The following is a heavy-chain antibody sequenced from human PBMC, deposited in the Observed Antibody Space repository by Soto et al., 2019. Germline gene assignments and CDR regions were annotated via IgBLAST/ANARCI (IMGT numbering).Heavy chain of an antibody. CDR1: VVPVSSYS. J-gene: IGHJ4*02. CDR3: ARAGSSGYYYPRFVY. CDR2: ISYDGSNK. Sequence: WGSLRLSFAASVVPVSSYSMHWVRQAPGKGLGWVAVISYDGSNKYYAYSVKGRFTISGDNSKNTLYLQMNSLRAEDTAVYDGARAGSSGYYYPRFVYWDQGTLVPVSS. V-gene: IGHV3-30-3*01. D-gene: IGHD3-22*01.